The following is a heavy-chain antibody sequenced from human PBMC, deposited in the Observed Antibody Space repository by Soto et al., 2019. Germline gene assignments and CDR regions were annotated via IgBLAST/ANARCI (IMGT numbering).Heavy chain of an antibody. CDR2: IYYSGGT. CDR1: GGSISSGDYY. Sequence: SETLSLTCTVSGGSISSGDYYWSWIRKPPGKGLEWIGYIYYSGGTYYNPSLKSRVTLSVDTSKNQFSLKLSSVTAAETAVSYCARGVVRNYVFDYWGQGTLVTVSS. J-gene: IGHJ4*02. CDR3: ARGVVRNYVFDY. V-gene: IGHV4-30-4*01. D-gene: IGHD1-7*01.